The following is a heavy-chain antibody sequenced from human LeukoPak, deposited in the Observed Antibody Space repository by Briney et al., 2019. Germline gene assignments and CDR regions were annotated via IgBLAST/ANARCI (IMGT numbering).Heavy chain of an antibody. D-gene: IGHD5-18*01. J-gene: IGHJ4*02. CDR3: ARVPARPETAVGYYFDY. V-gene: IGHV4-34*01. CDR1: GGSFSGYY. CDR2: INHSGST. Sequence: SSETLSLTCAVYGGSFSGYYWSWIRQPPGKGLEWIGEINHSGSTNYNPSLKSRVTISVDTSKNQFSLKLSSVTAADTAVYYCARVPARPETAVGYYFDYWGQGTLVTVSS.